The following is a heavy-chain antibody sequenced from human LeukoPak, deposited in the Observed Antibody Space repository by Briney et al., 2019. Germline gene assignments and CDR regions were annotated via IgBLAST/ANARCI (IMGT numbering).Heavy chain of an antibody. CDR1: GFTFSSYA. D-gene: IGHD2-2*01. Sequence: GGSLRLSCAASGFTFSSYAMSWVRQAPGKGLEWVSVLSGSAGSTYYADSVKGRFTISRDNSKNTLYLQMNSLRAEDTAIYYCAKDLRLDCSTTSCYLLDYWGQGTLVTVPS. J-gene: IGHJ4*02. CDR2: LSGSAGST. V-gene: IGHV3-23*01. CDR3: AKDLRLDCSTTSCYLLDY.